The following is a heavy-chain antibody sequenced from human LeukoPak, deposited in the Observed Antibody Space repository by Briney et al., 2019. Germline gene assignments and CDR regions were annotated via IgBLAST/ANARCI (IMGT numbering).Heavy chain of an antibody. V-gene: IGHV4-59*01. Sequence: TSETLSLTCTVSGVPISNYYWIWIRQSPGKGLVWIGYIYYSGSTDYNPSLQSRVTISVDTSKNQFSLELSSVTAADTAVYYCARGGVVGTMLRGINWFDPWGQGTLVAVSS. J-gene: IGHJ5*02. CDR2: IYYSGST. D-gene: IGHD3-10*01. CDR3: ARGGVVGTMLRGINWFDP. CDR1: GVPISNYY.